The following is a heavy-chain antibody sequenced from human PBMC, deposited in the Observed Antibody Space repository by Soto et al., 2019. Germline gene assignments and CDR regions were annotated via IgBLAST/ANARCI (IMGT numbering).Heavy chain of an antibody. Sequence: GGSLRLSCAASRFTFSSFGMHWVRQAPGKGLEWVAVISYDGSNKYYADSVKGRFTISRDNSKNTLYLQMNSLRAEDTAVYYCAKEERYSSGWYSRYYYYYYGMDVWGPGTTVTVSS. CDR2: ISYDGSNK. J-gene: IGHJ6*02. CDR1: RFTFSSFG. CDR3: AKEERYSSGWYSRYYYYYYGMDV. V-gene: IGHV3-30*18. D-gene: IGHD6-19*01.